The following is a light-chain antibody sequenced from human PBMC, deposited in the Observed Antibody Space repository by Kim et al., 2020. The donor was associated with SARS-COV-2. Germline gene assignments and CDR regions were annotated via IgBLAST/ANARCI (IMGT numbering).Light chain of an antibody. J-gene: IGLJ3*02. V-gene: IGLV4-69*01. CDR2: LNSDGSH. CDR3: QTWGTAIHV. CDR1: SGHSSYA. Sequence: QPVLTQSPSASASLGASVKLTCTLSSGHSSYAIAWHQQQSEKGPRYLMKLNSDGSHTKGDGIPDRFSGSSSGAERYLTISSLQSEDEADYYCQTWGTAIHVFGGGTQLTVL.